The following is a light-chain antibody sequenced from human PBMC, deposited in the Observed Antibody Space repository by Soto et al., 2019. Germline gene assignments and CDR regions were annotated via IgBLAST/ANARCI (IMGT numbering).Light chain of an antibody. CDR1: SSDVGGYKY. Sequence: QSVLTQPASVSGSPGQSITISCTGTSSDVGGYKYVSWYQQHPGKAPKLMIYEVGNRPSGVPNRFSGSKSGNTASLTISGLQAEDEADYYCTSYTRGSTLGFGGGTKLTVL. CDR2: EVG. V-gene: IGLV2-14*01. CDR3: TSYTRGSTLG. J-gene: IGLJ3*02.